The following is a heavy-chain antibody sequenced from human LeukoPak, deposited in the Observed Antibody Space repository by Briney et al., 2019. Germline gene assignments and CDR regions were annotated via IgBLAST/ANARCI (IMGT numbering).Heavy chain of an antibody. CDR1: GGSIGSYY. CDR3: ARAFGYSYGYHYYYYGMDV. V-gene: IGHV4-59*01. D-gene: IGHD5-18*01. CDR2: IYYSGST. J-gene: IGHJ6*02. Sequence: SETLSLTCTVSGGSIGSYYWSWIRQPPGKGLEWIGYIYYSGSTNYNPSLKSRVTISVDTSKNQFSLKLSSVTAADTAVYYCARAFGYSYGYHYYYYGMDVWGQGTTVTVSS.